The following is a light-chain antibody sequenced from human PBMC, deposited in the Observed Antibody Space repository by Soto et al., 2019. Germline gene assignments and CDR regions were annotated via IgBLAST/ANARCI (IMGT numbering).Light chain of an antibody. J-gene: IGLJ1*01. Sequence: QSVLTQPASVSGSPGQSITISCTGTSSDVGYDNYVSWFQQHPGKAPKLMIYEVSNRPSGVSNRFSGSKSGNTASLTVSGLQAEDEADYYCGSYRSSSPYVFGTGTKLTVL. CDR2: EVS. CDR3: GSYRSSSPYV. CDR1: SSDVGYDNY. V-gene: IGLV2-14*01.